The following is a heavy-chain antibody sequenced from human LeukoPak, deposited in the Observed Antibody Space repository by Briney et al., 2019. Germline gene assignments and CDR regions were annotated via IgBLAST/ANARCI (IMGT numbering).Heavy chain of an antibody. CDR1: GYTLTELS. V-gene: IGHV1-24*01. CDR3: ATLYCSSTSCYTGDYYYYGMDV. CDR2: FDPEDGET. D-gene: IGHD2-2*02. J-gene: IGHJ6*02. Sequence: ASVKVSCKVSGYTLTELSMHWVRQAPGKGLEWMGGFDPEDGETIYAQKFQGRVTMTEDTSTDTAYMELGSLRSEDTAVYYCATLYCSSTSCYTGDYYYYGMDVWGQGTTVTVSS.